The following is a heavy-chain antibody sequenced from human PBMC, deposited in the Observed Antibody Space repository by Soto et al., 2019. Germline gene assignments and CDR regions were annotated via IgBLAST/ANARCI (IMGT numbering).Heavy chain of an antibody. CDR1: GYGFTTSA. V-gene: IGHV1-3*04. D-gene: IGHD3-10*01. Sequence: QVHLVQSGAEVQKPGASVRISCQASGYGFTTSAIHWVRQAPGQRLEWMGWINTATGDTKYSQNVRGRVTFALDTSATTAYMDLGSLSSHDTAVYYCARAAGRSKLLPYYFDPWGQGTLVTVSS. CDR2: INTATGDT. CDR3: ARAAGRSKLLPYYFDP. J-gene: IGHJ5*02.